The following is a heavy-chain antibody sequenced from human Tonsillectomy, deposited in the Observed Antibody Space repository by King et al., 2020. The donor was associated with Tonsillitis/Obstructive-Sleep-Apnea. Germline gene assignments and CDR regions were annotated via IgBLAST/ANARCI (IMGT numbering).Heavy chain of an antibody. CDR3: ARDYCESRAYSHGSFQP. Sequence: VQLVQSGAEVKKPGASGKVSCKASGYTFTSYDITWVRQAPGQGREWMGWSRPNNDDTNYAQKLQGRVTMTSDTSTSTAYMELRSLRSDDTDVYYCARDYCESRAYSHGSFQPGGQGTLFTSPS. J-gene: IGHJ1*01. D-gene: IGHD3-22*01. CDR2: SRPNNDDT. CDR1: GYTFTSYD. V-gene: IGHV1-18*01.